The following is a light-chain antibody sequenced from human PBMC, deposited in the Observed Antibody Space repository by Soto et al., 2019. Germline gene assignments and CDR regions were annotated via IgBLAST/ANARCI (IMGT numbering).Light chain of an antibody. CDR3: QQYGDWPLT. V-gene: IGKV3-15*01. CDR2: ATS. J-gene: IGKJ4*01. CDR1: QSVGNN. Sequence: EIVVTQSPATLSVSTGERATLSCRASQSVGNNFAWYQQKPGQAPRLLIFATSTRATGVPASFSGSGSGTEFTLTISSLQSEDFAVYYCQQYGDWPLTFGGGAKVEIE.